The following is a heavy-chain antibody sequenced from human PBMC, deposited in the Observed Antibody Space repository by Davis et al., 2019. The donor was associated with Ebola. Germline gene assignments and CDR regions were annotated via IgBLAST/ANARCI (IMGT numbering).Heavy chain of an antibody. CDR2: ISSRSSDI. Sequence: GESLKISCAASGFIFSSYGMNWVRQAPGKGLEWISYISSRSSDIYYAESVKGRFTISRDNAVDTLYLVMNGLRAEDTAVYFCARETNTIMEDWGQGTLVTVSS. V-gene: IGHV3-48*01. CDR1: GFIFSSYG. D-gene: IGHD5-24*01. J-gene: IGHJ4*02. CDR3: ARETNTIMED.